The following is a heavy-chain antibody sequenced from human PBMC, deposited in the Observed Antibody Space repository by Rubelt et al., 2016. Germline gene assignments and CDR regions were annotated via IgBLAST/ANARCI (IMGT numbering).Heavy chain of an antibody. CDR3: ASAGFDYDILTGYYNYYGMDV. V-gene: IGHV1-3*01. Sequence: QVQLVQSGAEVKKPGASVKVSCKASGYTFTSYAMHWVRQDPGQRLEWMGWINAGNGNTKYSQKCQGRVTITRDTSASTAYMGLSSLRSEDTAVYYCASAGFDYDILTGYYNYYGMDVWGQGTTVTVSS. D-gene: IGHD3-9*01. CDR2: INAGNGNT. J-gene: IGHJ6*02. CDR1: GYTFTSYA.